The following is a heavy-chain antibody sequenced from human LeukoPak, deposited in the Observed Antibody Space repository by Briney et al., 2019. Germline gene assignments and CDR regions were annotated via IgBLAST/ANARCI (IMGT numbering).Heavy chain of an antibody. CDR3: ARDRGSGTYYIPYFDY. CDR1: GGSISSGSYY. CDR2: IYTGGST. D-gene: IGHD3-10*01. V-gene: IGHV4-61*02. J-gene: IGHJ4*02. Sequence: PSETLSLTCTVSGGSISSGSYYWSWLRQPAGTGLEWIGRIYTGGSTNYNPSLKSRVTISVDTSKNQFSLKLSSVTAADTAVYYCARDRGSGTYYIPYFDYWGQGTLVTVSS.